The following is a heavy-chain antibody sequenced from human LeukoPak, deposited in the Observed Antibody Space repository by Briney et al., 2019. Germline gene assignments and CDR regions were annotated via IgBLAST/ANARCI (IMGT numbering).Heavy chain of an antibody. Sequence: SETLSLTCSDSGCSIISYYWSWIRQPPGKGLQWIGYIYYSGSTTYNPSIKSRVTISVDTSKNEVSVRLSSVTAASTAVYYCARGNRGSGFDYWGQGTLVSVS. D-gene: IGHD1-14*01. J-gene: IGHJ4*02. V-gene: IGHV4-59*01. CDR1: GCSIISYY. CDR3: ARGNRGSGFDY. CDR2: IYYSGST.